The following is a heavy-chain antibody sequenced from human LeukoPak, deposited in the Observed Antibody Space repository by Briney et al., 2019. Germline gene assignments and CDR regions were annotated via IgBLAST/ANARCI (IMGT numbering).Heavy chain of an antibody. CDR3: ATRPPPVPNGPFDY. V-gene: IGHV1-2*02. CDR1: VNTFSAHH. Sequence: ASVKVSCKASVNTFSAHHIYWVRQAPGQGLEWMGWINAQTGGTNYAQRFQGRVTMTRDTSITTAYMELNRLTSDDTAIYYCATRPPPVPNGPFDYWGQGTLVTVSS. D-gene: IGHD6-19*01. J-gene: IGHJ4*02. CDR2: INAQTGGT.